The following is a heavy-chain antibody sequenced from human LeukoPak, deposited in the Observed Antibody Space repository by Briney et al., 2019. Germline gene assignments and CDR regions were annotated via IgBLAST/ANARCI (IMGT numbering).Heavy chain of an antibody. V-gene: IGHV4-59*01. Sequence: SETLSLTCTVSGGSISSYYWSWIRQPPGKGLEWIGYIYYSGSTNYNPSLKSRVTISVDTSKNQFSLKLSSVTAADTAVYYCGRARCSGGSCHFDYWGQGTLVTVSS. CDR2: IYYSGST. CDR3: GRARCSGGSCHFDY. D-gene: IGHD2-15*01. CDR1: GGSISSYY. J-gene: IGHJ4*02.